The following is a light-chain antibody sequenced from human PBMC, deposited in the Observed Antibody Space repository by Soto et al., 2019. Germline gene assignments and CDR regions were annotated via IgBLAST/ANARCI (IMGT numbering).Light chain of an antibody. J-gene: IGKJ5*01. CDR1: HSVSSN. V-gene: IGKV3-15*01. Sequence: EIVMTQSPATLSVSPGERATLSCRASHSVSSNLAWYQQKPGQAPRLLIYGASTRATGIPARFSGSGSGTEFTLTISSLQSEDFAVYYCQRYNNLPITFGQGTRLEIK. CDR2: GAS. CDR3: QRYNNLPIT.